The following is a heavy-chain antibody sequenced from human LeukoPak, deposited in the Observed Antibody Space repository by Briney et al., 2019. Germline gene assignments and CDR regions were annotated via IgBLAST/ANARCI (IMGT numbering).Heavy chain of an antibody. CDR1: GYTFTGYY. Sequence: ASVKVSCKASGYTFTGYYMHWVRQAPGQGLEWMGWINPNSGGTNYAQKFQGRVTMTRDTSISTAYMELSRLRSDDTAVYYCARVPVGTMTSFDYWGQGTLVTVSS. CDR3: ARVPVGTMTSFDY. CDR2: INPNSGGT. V-gene: IGHV1-2*02. J-gene: IGHJ4*02. D-gene: IGHD1-26*01.